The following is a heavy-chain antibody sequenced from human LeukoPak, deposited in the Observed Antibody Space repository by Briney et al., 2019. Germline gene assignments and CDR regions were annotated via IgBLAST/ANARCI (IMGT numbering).Heavy chain of an antibody. CDR3: ARGPMTIISI. D-gene: IGHD4/OR15-4a*01. CDR2: INHSGST. Sequence: PSETLSLTCAVYGGSFSGYYWSWIRQPPGKGLEWIGEINHSGSTNYNPSLKSRVTISVDTSKNQFSLKLSSVTAADTAVYYCARGPMTIISIGGQGTLVTISS. J-gene: IGHJ4*02. CDR1: GGSFSGYY. V-gene: IGHV4-34*01.